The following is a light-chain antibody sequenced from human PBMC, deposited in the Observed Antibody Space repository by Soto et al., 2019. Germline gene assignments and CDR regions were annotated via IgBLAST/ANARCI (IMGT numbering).Light chain of an antibody. CDR1: QSINSL. V-gene: IGKV1-39*01. Sequence: DIQMTQSPSSLSASVGDRVTITCRASQSINSLLNWYQQKPGKAPKLLIYAASSLQSGVPSRFSGSGSGTDFILTISSLQSEDFATYYCQQTYRTPTFGGGTKVDIK. CDR3: QQTYRTPT. CDR2: AAS. J-gene: IGKJ4*01.